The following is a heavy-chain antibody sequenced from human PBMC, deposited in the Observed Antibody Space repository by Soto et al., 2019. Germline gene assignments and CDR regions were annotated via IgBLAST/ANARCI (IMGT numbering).Heavy chain of an antibody. V-gene: IGHV1-3*01. J-gene: IGHJ6*02. Sequence: ASVKVSCKASGYTFTSYAMHWLRQAPGQRLEWMGWINAGNGNTKYSQKFQGRVTITRDTSASTAYMELSSLRSEDTPVYDCARFVNYYSGMDVWGQGTTVTVSS. CDR3: ARFVNYYSGMDV. CDR1: GYTFTSYA. CDR2: INAGNGNT. D-gene: IGHD3-16*02.